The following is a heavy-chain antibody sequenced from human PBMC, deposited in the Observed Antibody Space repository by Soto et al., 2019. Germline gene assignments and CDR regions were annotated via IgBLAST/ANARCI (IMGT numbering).Heavy chain of an antibody. D-gene: IGHD3-3*01. CDR3: ARGVYDFWSGHPKGLDY. CDR2: IRSKANTYAT. V-gene: IGHV3-73*02. Sequence: EVQLVESGGGLVQPGGSLKLSSAASGFTFSGSVMHWVRQASGKGLEWVGRIRSKANTYATAYAVSVKGRFTISRDDSRNTAYLQMNSLKTEDTAVYYCARGVYDFWSGHPKGLDYWGQGTVVTVSS. CDR1: GFTFSGSV. J-gene: IGHJ4*02.